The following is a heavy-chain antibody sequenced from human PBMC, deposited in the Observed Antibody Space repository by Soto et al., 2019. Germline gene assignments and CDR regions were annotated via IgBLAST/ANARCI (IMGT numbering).Heavy chain of an antibody. J-gene: IGHJ6*03. CDR3: ARDAVGCSSTSCYAGYMDV. V-gene: IGHV3-33*01. CDR2: IWYDGSNK. D-gene: IGHD2-2*01. CDR1: GFTFSSYG. Sequence: GGSLRLSCAASGFTFSSYGMHWVRQAPGKGLEWVAVIWYDGSNKYYADSVKGRFTISRDNSKNTLYLQMNSLRAEDTAVYYCARDAVGCSSTSCYAGYMDVWGKGTTVTVSS.